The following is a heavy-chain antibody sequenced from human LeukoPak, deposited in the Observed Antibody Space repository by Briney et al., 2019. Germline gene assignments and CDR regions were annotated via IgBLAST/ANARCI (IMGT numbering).Heavy chain of an antibody. V-gene: IGHV1-18*01. CDR2: ISAYNGNT. Sequence: ASVKVSCKASGYTFTSYGISWVRQAPGQGLKWMGWISAYNGNTNYAQNFQGRVSMTTDTSTSTAYMEVRSLRSDDTAVYYCARVRIAGAANFDYWGQGTLVTVSS. D-gene: IGHD6-13*01. CDR3: ARVRIAGAANFDY. J-gene: IGHJ4*02. CDR1: GYTFTSYG.